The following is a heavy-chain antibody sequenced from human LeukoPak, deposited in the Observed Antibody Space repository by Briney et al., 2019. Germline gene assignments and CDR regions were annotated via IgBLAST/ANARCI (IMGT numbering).Heavy chain of an antibody. Sequence: SETLSLTCAVYGGSFSGYYWSWIRQPPGKGLEWIGEINHSGSTNYNPSLKSRVTISVDTSKNQFSLTPSSLTAADTAVYYCARGGDSSSWYIAEYFQHWGQGTLVTVSS. D-gene: IGHD6-13*01. V-gene: IGHV4-34*01. CDR3: ARGGDSSSWYIAEYFQH. CDR2: INHSGST. CDR1: GGSFSGYY. J-gene: IGHJ1*01.